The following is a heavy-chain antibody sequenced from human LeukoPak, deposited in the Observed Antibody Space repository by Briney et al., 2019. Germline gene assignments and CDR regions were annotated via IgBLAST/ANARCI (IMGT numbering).Heavy chain of an antibody. CDR1: GDSVSDYY. D-gene: IGHD3-22*01. CDR2: IYSSGTT. CDR3: ARASYDTRGYYYFDY. J-gene: IGHJ4*02. V-gene: IGHV4-4*07. Sequence: SETLSLTCTVSGDSVSDYYWNWIRQPAGKGLEWIGRIYSSGTTNYNPSLKSRVSMSVDTSKTRFSLSLNSVTAADTAVYYCARASYDTRGYYYFDYWGQGTLVTVSS.